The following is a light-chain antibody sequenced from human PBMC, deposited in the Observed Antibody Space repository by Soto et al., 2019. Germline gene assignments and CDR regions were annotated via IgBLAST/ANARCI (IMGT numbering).Light chain of an antibody. Sequence: EIVLTQSPGTLSLSPGERATLSCRASQSVSNNYLAWYQQKPGQAPRLLIYGASNRATGIPDRFSGSGSGTDFTLTISRLEPEDFAVYFCQQYGTSPWTFGQGTKVDIK. CDR3: QQYGTSPWT. V-gene: IGKV3-20*01. CDR1: QSVSNNY. CDR2: GAS. J-gene: IGKJ1*01.